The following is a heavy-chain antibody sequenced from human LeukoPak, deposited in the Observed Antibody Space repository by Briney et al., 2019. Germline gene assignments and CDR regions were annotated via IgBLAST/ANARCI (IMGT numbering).Heavy chain of an antibody. D-gene: IGHD6-6*01. CDR3: ARVYAPYSSYHFDY. Sequence: PSETLSLSCTVSGGSISSYDWSWVRQAPGKGLEWMGYIYYSGSTNHYPDLKRRVTTPVETNKNQILLLLSSVTGADETVYYCARVYAPYSSYHFDYWGQGNLVSVSS. V-gene: IGHV4-59*01. J-gene: IGHJ4*02. CDR2: IYYSGST. CDR1: GGSISSYD.